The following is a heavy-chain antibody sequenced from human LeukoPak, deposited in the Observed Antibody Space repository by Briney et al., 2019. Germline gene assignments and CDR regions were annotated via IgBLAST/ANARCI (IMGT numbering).Heavy chain of an antibody. CDR1: GFTFSSYS. Sequence: GGSLRLSCAASGFTFSSYSMNWVRQAPGKGLEWVASMSYDGSNEYYADSVKGRFTISRDNAKNSLYLQMNSLRAEDTAVYYCARDIRVAGLPWFGDWGQGTLVTVSS. V-gene: IGHV3-30*03. D-gene: IGHD3-10*01. CDR3: ARDIRVAGLPWFGD. J-gene: IGHJ4*02. CDR2: MSYDGSNE.